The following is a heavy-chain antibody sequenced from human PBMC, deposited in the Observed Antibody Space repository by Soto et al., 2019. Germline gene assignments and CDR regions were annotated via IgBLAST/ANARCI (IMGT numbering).Heavy chain of an antibody. Sequence: QVQLVQSGAEVKKPGSSVKVSCKASGGTFSSYTISWVRQAPGQGLEWMGRIIPILGIANYAQKFQGRVTITADKSTSTAYMELSSLRSEDTAVYYCARDAPIGYLFGYWGQGTLVTVSS. CDR3: ARDAPIGYLFGY. J-gene: IGHJ4*02. D-gene: IGHD2-2*03. CDR2: IIPILGIA. V-gene: IGHV1-69*08. CDR1: GGTFSSYT.